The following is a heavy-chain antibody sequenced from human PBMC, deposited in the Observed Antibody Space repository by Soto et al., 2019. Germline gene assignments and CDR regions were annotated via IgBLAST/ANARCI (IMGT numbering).Heavy chain of an antibody. CDR1: GGSISSGDYY. J-gene: IGHJ4*02. V-gene: IGHV4-30-4*01. CDR2: IYYSGST. D-gene: IGHD4-17*01. Sequence: QVQLQESGPGLVKPSQTLSLTCTVSGGSISSGDYYWSWIRQPPGKGLEWIGYIYYSGSTYYNPSLKSRITISIDTSKNQFSLKLSSVTAADTAVYYCARVPDYGDRHLDYWGQGTLVTVSS. CDR3: ARVPDYGDRHLDY.